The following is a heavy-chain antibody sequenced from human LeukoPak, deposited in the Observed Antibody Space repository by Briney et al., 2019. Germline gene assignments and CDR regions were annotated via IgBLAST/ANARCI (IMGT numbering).Heavy chain of an antibody. V-gene: IGHV3-7*03. CDR3: ARGPNYGSRSDYFDY. CDR1: GFTFSDDW. J-gene: IGHJ4*02. CDR2: MKEDGSEK. Sequence: PGGALRLACAASGFTFSDDWMKWVRQAPGKGLEWVANMKEDGSEKYGVDCVKGRFTISRDNAKNSLYLQMNSLRVEDTAVYYCARGPNYGSRSDYFDYWGQGTLVTVSS. D-gene: IGHD3-10*01.